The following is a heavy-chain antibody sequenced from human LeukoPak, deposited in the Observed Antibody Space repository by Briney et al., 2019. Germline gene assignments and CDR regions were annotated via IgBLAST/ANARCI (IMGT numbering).Heavy chain of an antibody. Sequence: SVKVSCKASGGTFSSYAISWVRQAPGQGLEWMGGIIPIFGTANYAQKFQGRVTITTDESTSTAYMELGSLRSEDTAVYYCARDAQGYCSGGSCYANYYYYYMDVWGKGTTVTVSS. CDR1: GGTFSSYA. CDR2: IIPIFGTA. V-gene: IGHV1-69*05. D-gene: IGHD2-15*01. J-gene: IGHJ6*03. CDR3: ARDAQGYCSGGSCYANYYYYYMDV.